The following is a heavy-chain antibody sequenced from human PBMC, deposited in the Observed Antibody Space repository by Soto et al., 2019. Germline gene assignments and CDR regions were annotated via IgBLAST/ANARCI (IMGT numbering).Heavy chain of an antibody. D-gene: IGHD3-22*01. CDR1: GYTFTAYY. CDR2: INPNSGGT. V-gene: IGHV1-2*02. Sequence: QVQLVQSGAEVKKPGASVKVSCKASGYTFTAYYMHWLRQAPGQGLEWMGWINPNSGGTKYAQKFQGRVTMTNDTSIRTAYMELSRLGSDDTAVYYCARGEFDSSANYYAGWFDPWGQGTLVTVSS. CDR3: ARGEFDSSANYYAGWFDP. J-gene: IGHJ5*02.